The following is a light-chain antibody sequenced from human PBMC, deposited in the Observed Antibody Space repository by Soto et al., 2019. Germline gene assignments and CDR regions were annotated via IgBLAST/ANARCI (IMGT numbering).Light chain of an antibody. Sequence: QSVLTQPPSVSAAPGQKVTISCSGSSSNIGNNYVSWYQQLPETAPKLLIYENNKRPSGIPDRFSGSKSGTSATLGITGLQTGDEADYYCGTWDSSLSAFVFGGGTKLTVL. V-gene: IGLV1-51*02. CDR2: ENN. CDR1: SSNIGNNY. J-gene: IGLJ2*01. CDR3: GTWDSSLSAFV.